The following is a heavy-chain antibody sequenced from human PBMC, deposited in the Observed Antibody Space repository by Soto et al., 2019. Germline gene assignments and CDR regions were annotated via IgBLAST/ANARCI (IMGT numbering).Heavy chain of an antibody. Sequence: GESLKISCRGSGYSFASSWIGWVRQMPGKGLEWLGIIYPGDSDTRYSPSFQSQVTISVDKSINTAYLQWSSLKASDTAMYFCARLAAGNSYDSSGSKVWYSDLWGRGTLFPVSP. V-gene: IGHV5-51*01. D-gene: IGHD3-22*01. CDR3: ARLAAGNSYDSSGSKVWYSDL. CDR2: IYPGDSDT. CDR1: GYSFASSW. J-gene: IGHJ2*01.